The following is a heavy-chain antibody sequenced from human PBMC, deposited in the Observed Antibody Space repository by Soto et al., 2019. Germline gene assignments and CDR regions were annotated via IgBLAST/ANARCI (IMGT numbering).Heavy chain of an antibody. V-gene: IGHV3-23*01. CDR3: AKLAAARLNNWFDP. D-gene: IGHD6-6*01. J-gene: IGHJ5*02. Sequence: PGGSLRLSCAASGFTFSSYAMSWVRRAPGKGLEWVSAISGSGGSTYYADSVKGRFTISRDKSKNTLYLQMNSLRAEDTAVYYCAKLAAARLNNWFDPWGQGTLVTVSS. CDR2: ISGSGGST. CDR1: GFTFSSYA.